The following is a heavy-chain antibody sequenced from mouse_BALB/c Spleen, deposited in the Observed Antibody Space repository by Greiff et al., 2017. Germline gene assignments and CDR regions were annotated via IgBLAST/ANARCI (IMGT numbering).Heavy chain of an antibody. D-gene: IGHD2-3*01. J-gene: IGHJ4*01. Sequence: EVHLVESGGGLVKPGGSLKLSCAASGFTFSDYYMYWVRQTPEKRLEWVATISDGGSYTYYPDSVKGRFTISRDNAKNNLYLQMSSLKSEDTAMYYCARGDGYHYAMDYWGQGTSVTVSS. V-gene: IGHV5-4*02. CDR3: ARGDGYHYAMDY. CDR2: ISDGGSYT. CDR1: GFTFSDYY.